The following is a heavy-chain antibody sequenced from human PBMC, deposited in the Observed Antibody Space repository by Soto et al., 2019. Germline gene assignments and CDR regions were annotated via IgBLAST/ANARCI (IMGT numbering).Heavy chain of an antibody. CDR3: AKDWYSSSSGPFDAFDI. CDR2: ISGSGGST. CDR1: GFTFSSYA. Sequence: GGSLRLSCAASGFTFSSYAMSWVRQAPGKGLEWVSAISGSGGSTYYADSVKGRFTISRDNSKNTLYLQMNSLRAEDTAVYYCAKDWYSSSSGPFDAFDIWGQGTMVTVSS. J-gene: IGHJ3*02. V-gene: IGHV3-23*01. D-gene: IGHD6-6*01.